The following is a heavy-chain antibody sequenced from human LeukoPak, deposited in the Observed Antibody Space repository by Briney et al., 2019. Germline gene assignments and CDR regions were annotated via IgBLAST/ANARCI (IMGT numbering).Heavy chain of an antibody. J-gene: IGHJ4*02. CDR1: GFSSSTYT. V-gene: IGHV3-64*02. CDR3: AREYCTTNSCYSWGLGY. Sequence: GGSLRLSCAASGFSSSTYTMRWLRQAPGKGLEYVSRIASNGGSKYYADSVKGRFTISRDNYKNTVYLQMGSLRAEDAAVYFCAREYCTTNSCYSWGLGYWGQGTLVTVSS. D-gene: IGHD2-2*02. CDR2: IASNGGSK.